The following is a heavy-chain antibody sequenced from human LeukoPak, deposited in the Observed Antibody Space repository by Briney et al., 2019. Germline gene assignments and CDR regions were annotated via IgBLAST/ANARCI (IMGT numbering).Heavy chain of an antibody. Sequence: GGSLRLSCAASGFTFSSYWMSWVRQAPGKGLERVANIKQDGSERYYVDSVKGRFTISRDNAKNSLYLQMNSLRAEDTAVYYCARARRGTSGGYFDYWGQGTLVTVSS. J-gene: IGHJ4*02. CDR3: ARARRGTSGGYFDY. CDR2: IKQDGSER. D-gene: IGHD2-15*01. V-gene: IGHV3-7*01. CDR1: GFTFSSYW.